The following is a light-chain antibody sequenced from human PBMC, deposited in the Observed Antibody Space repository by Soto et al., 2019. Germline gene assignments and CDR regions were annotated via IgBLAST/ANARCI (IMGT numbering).Light chain of an antibody. CDR1: QSISTW. V-gene: IGKV1-5*01. CDR3: RQYNTFWT. J-gene: IGKJ1*01. CDR2: DVS. Sequence: DIQMTQSPSTLSASVGDRVTITCRASQSISTWLAWYQQKPGKAPKLLIYDVSNLESGVPLRFSGSGSGTEFTLTISSLQPDDVATYYCRQYNTFWTFGQGTKV.